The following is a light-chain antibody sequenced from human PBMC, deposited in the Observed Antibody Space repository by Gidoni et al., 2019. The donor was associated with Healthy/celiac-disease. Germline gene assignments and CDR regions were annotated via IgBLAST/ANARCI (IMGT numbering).Light chain of an antibody. CDR1: QGISNY. CDR2: AAS. V-gene: IGKV1-27*01. Sequence: DIQITQSPTSLSASVGDRVTITCRASQGISNYLAWYQQKPGKVPKLLIYAASTLKSGVPSRFSGSGSGTDFTLTISSLQPEDVATYYCQKYNSAPRTFGQGTKVEIK. CDR3: QKYNSAPRT. J-gene: IGKJ1*01.